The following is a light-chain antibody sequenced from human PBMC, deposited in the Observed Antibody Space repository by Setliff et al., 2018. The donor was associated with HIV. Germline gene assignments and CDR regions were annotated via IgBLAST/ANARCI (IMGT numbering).Light chain of an antibody. Sequence: SYELTQPPSVSVAPGKTARITCGGNKIGRKSVHWYQQKPGQAPVLVVYDDSDRPSKISERFSGSKSGNMATLTINRVEAGDEADYYCQVWDNNGDFYVFGSGTKVTVL. J-gene: IGLJ1*01. CDR3: QVWDNNGDFYV. CDR1: KIGRKS. CDR2: DDS. V-gene: IGLV3-21*03.